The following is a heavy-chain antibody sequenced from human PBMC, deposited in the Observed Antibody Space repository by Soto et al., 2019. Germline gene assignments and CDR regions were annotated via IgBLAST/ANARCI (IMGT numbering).Heavy chain of an antibody. D-gene: IGHD3-10*01. Sequence: QVQLQESGPGLVKPSQTLSLTCSVSGGSISSGGYYWSWIRQHPEKGLEWIGYIYNSGNTYYNPSHXGRFTISEDTXXNXFYXKLSSVTAADTAVYYCARNYYYGSGSSHYYYGMDVWGQGTTVTVSS. V-gene: IGHV4-31*03. J-gene: IGHJ6*02. CDR3: ARNYYYGSGSSHYYYGMDV. CDR1: GGSISSGGYY. CDR2: IYNSGNT.